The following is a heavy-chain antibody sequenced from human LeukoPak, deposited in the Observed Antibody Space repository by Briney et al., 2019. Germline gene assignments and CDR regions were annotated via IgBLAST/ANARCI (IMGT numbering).Heavy chain of an antibody. CDR2: VIPILGVP. D-gene: IGHD6-13*01. Sequence: SVKVSCKASGGTFSSYAISWVRQAPGQGLEWMGRVIPILGVPNYAQKFQGSVTITADKSTSTAYMELSSLRSEDTAVYYCARAPLAAAGIWTFEIWGQGTMVTVSS. CDR1: GGTFSSYA. V-gene: IGHV1-69*04. CDR3: ARAPLAAAGIWTFEI. J-gene: IGHJ3*02.